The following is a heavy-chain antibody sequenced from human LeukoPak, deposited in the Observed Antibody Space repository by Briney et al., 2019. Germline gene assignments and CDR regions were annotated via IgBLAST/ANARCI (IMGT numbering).Heavy chain of an antibody. CDR2: IIPIFGTA. J-gene: IGHJ6*02. D-gene: IGHD6-6*01. CDR1: GGTFSSYA. CDR3: ARGRDPEEGYYYGMDV. V-gene: IGHV1-69*05. Sequence: GASVKVSCKASGGTFSSYAISWVRQAPGQGLEWMGGIIPIFGTANYAQKFQGRVTMTRDTSTSTVYMELSSLRSEDTAVYYCARGRDPEEGYYYGMDVWGQGTTVTVSS.